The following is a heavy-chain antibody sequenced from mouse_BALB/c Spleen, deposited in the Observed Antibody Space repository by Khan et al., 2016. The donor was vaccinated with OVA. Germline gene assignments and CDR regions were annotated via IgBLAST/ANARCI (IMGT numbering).Heavy chain of an antibody. CDR2: INPTSTYT. Sequence: QVRLQQSGTELARPGASVKMSCKASGCTFTSYTMHWVKQRPGQGLEWIGYINPTSTYTNYNQKFKDKATLNADKSSITAYMQLSSLTSEDSAVYSCAREGAYYRSDGWFAYWGQGTLVTVSA. V-gene: IGHV1-4*01. CDR1: GCTFTSYT. D-gene: IGHD2-14*01. CDR3: AREGAYYRSDGWFAY. J-gene: IGHJ3*01.